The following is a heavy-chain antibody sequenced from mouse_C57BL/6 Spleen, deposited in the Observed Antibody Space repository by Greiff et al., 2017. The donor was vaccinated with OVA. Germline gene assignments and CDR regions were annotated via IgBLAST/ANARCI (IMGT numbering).Heavy chain of an antibody. CDR3: ARGNWVYAMDY. D-gene: IGHD4-1*01. V-gene: IGHV5-17*01. J-gene: IGHJ4*01. CDR1: GFTFSDYG. Sequence: EVQVVESGGGLVKPGGSLKLSCAASGFTFSDYGMHWVRQAPEKGLEWVAYISSGSSTIYYADTVKGRFTISRDNAKNTLFLQMTSLRSEDTAMYYCARGNWVYAMDYWGQGTSVTVSS. CDR2: ISSGSSTI.